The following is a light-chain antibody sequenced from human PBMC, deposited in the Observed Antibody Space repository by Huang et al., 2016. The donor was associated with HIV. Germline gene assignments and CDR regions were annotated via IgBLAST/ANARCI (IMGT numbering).Light chain of an antibody. CDR1: QSLSGW. Sequence: DIQMTQSPSTLSASIGDRVTITCRASQSLSGWLAWYQQRPGNAPNLLISKASSLQSGVPPRFSGSGSGTDFILTISSLQPDDFATYYCQQLHNSPYTFCQGTKLEIK. CDR2: KAS. V-gene: IGKV1-5*03. J-gene: IGKJ2*01. CDR3: QQLHNSPYT.